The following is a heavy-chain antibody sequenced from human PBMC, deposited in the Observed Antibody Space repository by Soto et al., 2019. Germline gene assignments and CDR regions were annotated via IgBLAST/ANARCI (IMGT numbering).Heavy chain of an antibody. V-gene: IGHV3-23*01. CDR2: IRGSGDST. CDR1: GFTFSTYA. CDR3: AKERSSGWSFDY. Sequence: EVQLLESGGGLVQPGGSLRLSCAASGFTFSTYAMNWVRQPPGKGLEWVSGIRGSGDSTYYADSVKGRFTVSRDNSTNTLYLQMNSLRAEDTAVFYCAKERSSGWSFDYWGQGPRVTVSS. J-gene: IGHJ4*02. D-gene: IGHD6-19*01.